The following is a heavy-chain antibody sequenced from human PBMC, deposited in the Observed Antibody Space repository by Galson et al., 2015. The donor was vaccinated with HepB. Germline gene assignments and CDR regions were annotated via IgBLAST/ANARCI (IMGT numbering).Heavy chain of an antibody. V-gene: IGHV1-2*02. Sequence: SVKVSCKASGCTFTGYYMHWVRQAPGQGLEWMGWINPNSGGTNYAQKFQGRVTVTRNTSISTAYMELSRLRSDDTAVYYCARLTGDRHTYFDYWGQGTLVTVSS. CDR2: INPNSGGT. CDR1: GCTFTGYY. CDR3: ARLTGDRHTYFDY. D-gene: IGHD7-27*01. J-gene: IGHJ4*02.